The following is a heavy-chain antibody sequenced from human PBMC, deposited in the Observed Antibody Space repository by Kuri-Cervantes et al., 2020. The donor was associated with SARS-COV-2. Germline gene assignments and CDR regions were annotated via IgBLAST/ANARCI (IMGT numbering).Heavy chain of an antibody. D-gene: IGHD1-1*01. CDR2: INPDGSYT. CDR3: VRDGDHWNFDY. J-gene: IGHJ4*02. CDR1: GFTFSGHW. Sequence: GESLKISCAASGFTFSGHWIHWVRQAPGKGLVWVSRINPDGSYTNNADSVKGRFTLSRDNAKNMLFLQMNRLRAEDTAVYDCVRDGDHWNFDYWGQGTLVTVSS. V-gene: IGHV3-74*01.